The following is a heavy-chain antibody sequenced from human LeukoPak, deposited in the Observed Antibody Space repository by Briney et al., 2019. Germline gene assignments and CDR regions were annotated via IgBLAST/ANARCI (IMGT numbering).Heavy chain of an antibody. CDR2: INTNTGNP. CDR3: ARDQSHYYYGSGSRVTY. CDR1: GYTFTSYG. V-gene: IGHV7-4-1*02. J-gene: IGHJ4*02. Sequence: ASVKVSCKASGYTFTSYGISWVRQAPGQGLEWMGWINTNTGNPTYAQGFTGRFVFSLDTSVSTAYLQISSLKAEDTAVYYCARDQSHYYYGSGSRVTYWGQGTLVTVSS. D-gene: IGHD3-10*01.